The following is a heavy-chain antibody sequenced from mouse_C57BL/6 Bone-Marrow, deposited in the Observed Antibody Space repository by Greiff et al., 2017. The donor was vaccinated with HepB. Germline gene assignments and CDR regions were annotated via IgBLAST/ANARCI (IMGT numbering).Heavy chain of an antibody. V-gene: IGHV1-81*01. Sequence: VKLLESGAELARPGASVKLSCKASGYTFTSYGISWVKQRTGQGLEWIGEIYPRSGNTYYNEKFKGKATLTADKSSSTAYMELRSLTSEDSAVYFCARDSSGYDYAMDYWGQGTSVTVSS. CDR1: GYTFTSYG. CDR3: ARDSSGYDYAMDY. J-gene: IGHJ4*01. CDR2: IYPRSGNT. D-gene: IGHD3-2*02.